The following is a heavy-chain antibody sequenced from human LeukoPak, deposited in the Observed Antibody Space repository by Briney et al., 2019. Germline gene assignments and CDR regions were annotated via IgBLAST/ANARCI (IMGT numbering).Heavy chain of an antibody. CDR1: GFTFNSAW. CDR3: TVDWVGYSSVPIDY. V-gene: IGHV3-15*01. CDR2: IKSNTDGGTT. J-gene: IGHJ4*02. D-gene: IGHD5-18*01. Sequence: GSLRLSCAGSGFTFNSAWMSWVRQAPGKGLEWVGRIKSNTDGGTTDFAAPVKGRFSISRDDSKNTLFLQMNSLKTDDTAVYYCTVDWVGYSSVPIDYWGQGTLVTVSS.